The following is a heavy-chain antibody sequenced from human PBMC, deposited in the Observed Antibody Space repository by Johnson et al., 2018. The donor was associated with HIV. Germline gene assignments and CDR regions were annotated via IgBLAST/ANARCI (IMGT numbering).Heavy chain of an antibody. CDR2: IGTAGDT. J-gene: IGHJ3*02. V-gene: IGHV3-13*01. CDR1: GFTFSSYD. D-gene: IGHD3-3*01. CDR3: ARDMRWSKAFDI. Sequence: VQLVESGGGVVQPGRSLRLSCAASGFTFSSYDMHWVRQATGKGLEWVSAIGTAGDTYYPGSVKGRFTISRDNSKNTLYLQMNSLRAEDTAVYYCARDMRWSKAFDIWGQGTMVTVSS.